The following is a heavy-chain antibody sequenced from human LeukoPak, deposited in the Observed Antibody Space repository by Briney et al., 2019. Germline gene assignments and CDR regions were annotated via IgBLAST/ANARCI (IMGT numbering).Heavy chain of an antibody. J-gene: IGHJ6*02. V-gene: IGHV3-66*01. CDR3: ARDGTNWNSDYYYGMDV. CDR1: GLTVSSNY. D-gene: IGHD1-1*01. CDR2: IYSGGST. Sequence: GGSLRLSCAASGLTVSSNYMSWVRQAPGKGLEWVSVIYSGGSTYYADSVKGRFTISRDNSKNTLYLQMNSLRAEDTAVYYCARDGTNWNSDYYYGMDVWGQGTTVTVSS.